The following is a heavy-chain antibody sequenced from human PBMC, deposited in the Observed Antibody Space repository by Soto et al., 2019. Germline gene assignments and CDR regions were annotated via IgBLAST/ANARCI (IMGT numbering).Heavy chain of an antibody. V-gene: IGHV2-5*02. CDR2: IYWDDEK. Sequence: QITLKESGPTLVKATQTLTLTCSFSGFSLRNTEESVSWIRQPPGKALEWLGIIYWDDEKRYSPSVKSTRTITTDTSKNHVVLMMTNLDPMETGTYSCAHRSYKWNDWDCLDYWGPGTLVTVSS. J-gene: IGHJ4*02. CDR3: AHRSYKWNDWDCLDY. D-gene: IGHD1-20*01. CDR1: GFSLRNTEES.